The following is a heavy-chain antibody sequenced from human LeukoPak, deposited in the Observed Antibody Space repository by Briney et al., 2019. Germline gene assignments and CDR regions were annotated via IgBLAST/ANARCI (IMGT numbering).Heavy chain of an antibody. CDR3: AKCAKTPEGGSGWCNWFDT. CDR2: LSGSSNNA. CDR1: GFTFSNYA. D-gene: IGHD3-3*01. Sequence: GGSLRLSCTASGFTFSNYAMNWVRQAPGKGLEWVSSLSGSSNNANYAASVRGRCTNSRDDSKNTLYLQMNSLRPEDTALYSCAKCAKTPEGGSGWCNWFDTWGQGTLVIVSS. V-gene: IGHV3-23*05. J-gene: IGHJ5*02.